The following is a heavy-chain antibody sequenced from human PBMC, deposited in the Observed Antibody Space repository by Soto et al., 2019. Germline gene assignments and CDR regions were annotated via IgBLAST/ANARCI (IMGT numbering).Heavy chain of an antibody. CDR1: GGSISSYY. D-gene: IGHD2-2*01. J-gene: IGHJ6*02. V-gene: IGHV4-59*01. Sequence: SETLSLTCTVSGGSISSYYWSWIRQPPGKGLEWIGYIYYSGSTNYNPSLKSRVTISVDASKNQFSLKLSSVTAADTAVYYCARTGQNCSSTSCLLTRYYGMDVWGQGTTVTVSS. CDR3: ARTGQNCSSTSCLLTRYYGMDV. CDR2: IYYSGST.